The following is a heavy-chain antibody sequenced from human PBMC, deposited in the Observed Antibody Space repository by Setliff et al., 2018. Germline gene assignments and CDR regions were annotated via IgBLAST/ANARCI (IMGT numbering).Heavy chain of an antibody. CDR3: ARQAISGSDAFDI. Sequence: GESLKIACKGSGYSFTSYWIGWVRQRPGKGLEWMGIIYPGDSDTRYSPSFQGQVTISAVKSISTAYLQWSSLKASDTAMYYCARQAISGSDAFDIWGQGTLVTVSS. D-gene: IGHD3-3*01. V-gene: IGHV5-51*01. CDR2: IYPGDSDT. J-gene: IGHJ3*02. CDR1: GYSFTSYW.